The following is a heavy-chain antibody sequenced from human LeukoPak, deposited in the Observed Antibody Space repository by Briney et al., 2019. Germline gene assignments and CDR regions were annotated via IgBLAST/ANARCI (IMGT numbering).Heavy chain of an antibody. Sequence: SETLSLTCTVSGGSISSDNYYWGWIRQTPGKGLEWIGSIYYSGSTPSGKTYYNPSLKSRVTISVDTSKNQFSLKLSSVTAADTAVYYCARTPKNVLRFLEWSFDVYGMDVWGQGTTVTVSS. V-gene: IGHV4-39*07. D-gene: IGHD3-3*01. CDR1: GGSISSDNYY. CDR3: ARTPKNVLRFLEWSFDVYGMDV. J-gene: IGHJ6*02. CDR2: IYYSGST.